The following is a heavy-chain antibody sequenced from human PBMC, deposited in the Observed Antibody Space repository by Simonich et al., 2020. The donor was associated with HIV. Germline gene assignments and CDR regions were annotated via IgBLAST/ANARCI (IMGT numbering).Heavy chain of an antibody. CDR1: GFPFSGSS. CDR2: IRSKANSYAT. D-gene: IGHD1-26*01. CDR3: SRQIVGATTAGY. J-gene: IGHJ4*02. V-gene: IGHV3-73*02. Sequence: EGKLVESGGGWVHPGGSLKLSFAASGFPFSGSSWHWVRQASGQGLEWVGRIRSKANSYATTYAASVKGRFNISRDDSKNTAYLQMNSLKTEDTAVYYCSRQIVGATTAGYWGQGTLVTVSS.